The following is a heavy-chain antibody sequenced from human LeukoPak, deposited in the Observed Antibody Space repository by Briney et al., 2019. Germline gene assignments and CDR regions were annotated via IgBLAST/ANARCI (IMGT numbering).Heavy chain of an antibody. Sequence: ASVKVSCKASGYTFTSYYMHWVRQAPGQGLERMGIINPSGGSTSYAQKFQGRVTMTRDMSTSTVYMELSSLRSEDTAVYYCARDLGANYYYMDVWGKGTTVTVSS. V-gene: IGHV1-46*01. CDR1: GYTFTSYY. J-gene: IGHJ6*03. CDR3: ARDLGANYYYMDV. CDR2: INPSGGST.